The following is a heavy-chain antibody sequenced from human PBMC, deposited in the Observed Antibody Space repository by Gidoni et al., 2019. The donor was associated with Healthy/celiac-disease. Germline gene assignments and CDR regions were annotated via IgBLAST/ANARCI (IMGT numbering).Heavy chain of an antibody. CDR1: GGSFCGYY. V-gene: IGHV4-34*01. J-gene: IGHJ4*02. Sequence: QVQLQQWGAGLLKPSETLSLTCAVYGGSFCGYYWSWIRQPPGKGLEWIGEINHSGSTNYNPSLKSRVTISVDTSKSQFSLKLSSVTAADTAVYYCARSSSDYVWGSYRYTSSYFDYWGQGTLVTVSS. CDR3: ARSSSDYVWGSYRYTSSYFDY. D-gene: IGHD3-16*02. CDR2: INHSGST.